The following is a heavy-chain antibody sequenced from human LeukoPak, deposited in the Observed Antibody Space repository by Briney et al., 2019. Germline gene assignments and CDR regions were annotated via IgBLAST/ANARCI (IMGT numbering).Heavy chain of an antibody. J-gene: IGHJ6*03. Sequence: SETLSLTCTVSGGSISSSSYYWGWIRQPPGKGLEWIGSIYYNGSTYYNPSLKSRVTISVDTSKNQFSLKLSSVTAADTAVYYCARHVQGSGSYYSRRSWEYYYYMDVWGKGTTVTISS. V-gene: IGHV4-39*01. CDR1: GGSISSSSYY. CDR2: IYYNGST. CDR3: ARHVQGSGSYYSRRSWEYYYYMDV. D-gene: IGHD3-10*01.